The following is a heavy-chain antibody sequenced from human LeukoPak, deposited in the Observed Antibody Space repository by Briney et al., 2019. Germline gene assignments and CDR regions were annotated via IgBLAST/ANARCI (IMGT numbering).Heavy chain of an antibody. CDR2: IIPIFGTA. CDR1: GYTFTTYA. CDR3: ARDYDILTGYYYFDY. J-gene: IGHJ4*02. V-gene: IGHV1-69*13. Sequence: ASVKVSCKASGYTFTTYAIHWVRQAPGQRLEWMGGIIPIFGTANYAQKFQGRVTITADESTSTAYMELSSLRSEDTAVYYCARDYDILTGYYYFDYWGQGTLVTVSS. D-gene: IGHD3-9*01.